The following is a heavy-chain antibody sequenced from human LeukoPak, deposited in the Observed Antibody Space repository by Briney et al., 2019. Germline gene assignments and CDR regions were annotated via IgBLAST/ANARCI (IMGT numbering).Heavy chain of an antibody. V-gene: IGHV3-30-3*01. CDR1: GFTLSSYA. J-gene: IGHJ6*02. Sequence: GGSLRLSCAASGFTLSSYAMHWVRQAPGKGLEWVAVISYDGSNKYYADSVKGRFTISRDNSKNTLYLQMNSLRAEDTAVYYCARDTGGMDVWGQGTTVTVSS. CDR3: ARDTGGMDV. CDR2: ISYDGSNK. D-gene: IGHD1-26*01.